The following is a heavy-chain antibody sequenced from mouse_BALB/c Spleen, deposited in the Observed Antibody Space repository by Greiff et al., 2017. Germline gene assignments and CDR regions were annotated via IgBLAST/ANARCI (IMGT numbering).Heavy chain of an antibody. V-gene: IGHV2-6-7*01. J-gene: IGHJ2*01. Sequence: VQRVESGPGLVAPSQSLSITCAVSGFSLTGYGVNWVRQPPGKGLEWLGMIWGDGSTDYNSALKSRLSISKDNSKSQVFLKMNSLQTDDTARYYGARIYYGYDVNYVDYWGQGTTLTVAS. CDR2: IWGDGST. CDR3: ARIYYGYDVNYVDY. D-gene: IGHD2-2*01. CDR1: GFSLTGYG.